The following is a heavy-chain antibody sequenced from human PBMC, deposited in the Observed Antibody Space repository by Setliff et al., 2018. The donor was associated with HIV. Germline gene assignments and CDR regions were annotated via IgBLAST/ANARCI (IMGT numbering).Heavy chain of an antibody. V-gene: IGHV3-23*01. CDR2: ISGSGGST. J-gene: IGHJ4*02. D-gene: IGHD5-12*01. CDR1: GFTVNNYG. CDR3: AKDRVPTIRAQDYLDY. Sequence: PGGSLRLSCAASGFTVNNYGVTWARQAPGKGLEWVSSISGSGGSTYYTDSVKGRFTISRDNSKNTLYLQMNSLRAEDTAVYYCAKDRVPTIRAQDYLDYWGQGTLVTVSS.